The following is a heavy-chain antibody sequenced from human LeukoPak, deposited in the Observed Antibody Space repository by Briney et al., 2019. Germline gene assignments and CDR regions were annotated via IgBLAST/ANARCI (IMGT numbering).Heavy chain of an antibody. V-gene: IGHV4-39*01. D-gene: IGHD3-16*01. Sequence: SETLSLTCTVSGGSISSKSYHWGWIRQPPGKGLEWIGTISYSGRPYYNPPLQSRVTISEDSSKNQFSLRLTSVTAADTALYYCARHVESLGSGFPFDYWGQGTLVTVSS. J-gene: IGHJ4*02. CDR1: GGSISSKSYH. CDR3: ARHVESLGSGFPFDY. CDR2: ISYSGRP.